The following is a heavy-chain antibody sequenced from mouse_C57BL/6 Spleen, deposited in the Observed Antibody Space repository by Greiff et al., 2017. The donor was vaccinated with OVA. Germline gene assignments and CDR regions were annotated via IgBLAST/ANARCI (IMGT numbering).Heavy chain of an antibody. D-gene: IGHD2-5*01. CDR3: TRDDYYSNPAWFAY. J-gene: IGHJ3*01. CDR1: GYTFTDYE. CDR2: IDPETGGT. V-gene: IGHV1-15*01. Sequence: VQLQQSGAELVRPGASVTLSCKASGYTFTDYEMHWVKQTPVHGLEWIGAIDPETGGTAYNQKFKGKAILTADKSSSTAYMELRSLTSEDSAVYYCTRDDYYSNPAWFAYWGQGTLVTVSA.